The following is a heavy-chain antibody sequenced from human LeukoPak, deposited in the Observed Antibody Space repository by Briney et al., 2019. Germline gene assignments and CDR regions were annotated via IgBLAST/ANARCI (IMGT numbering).Heavy chain of an antibody. CDR2: IHHYGTT. Sequence: TSETLSLTCAVYGGSFSGYYWSWIRQTPEKGPEWIGEIHHYGTTNYNPSLKSRVTILIDTSKIQFSLKLSSVTAADTAVYYCARTFQSTVPGIAGAGAFDYWGQGILVTVSS. D-gene: IGHD6-13*01. V-gene: IGHV4-34*01. J-gene: IGHJ4*02. CDR1: GGSFSGYY. CDR3: ARTFQSTVPGIAGAGAFDY.